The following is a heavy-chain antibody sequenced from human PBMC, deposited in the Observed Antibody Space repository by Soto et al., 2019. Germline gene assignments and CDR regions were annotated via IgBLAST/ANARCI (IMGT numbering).Heavy chain of an antibody. CDR1: GFTFSSYA. V-gene: IGHV3-30-3*01. CDR2: ISYDGSNK. CDR3: ARGHGDYFYYYCMDV. D-gene: IGHD4-17*01. J-gene: IGHJ6*01. Sequence: QVQLVESGGGVVQPGRSLRLSCAASGFTFSSYAMHWVRQAPGKGLEWVAVISYDGSNKYYADSVKVRFTISRDNAKNTRYLQMHSLRAEDTAVYYCARGHGDYFYYYCMDVWEQVTTVTVSS.